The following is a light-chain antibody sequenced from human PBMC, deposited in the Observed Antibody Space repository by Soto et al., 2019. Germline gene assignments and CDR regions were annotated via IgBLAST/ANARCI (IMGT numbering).Light chain of an antibody. Sequence: QSVLTQPASVSGSPGQSITLSCTGTTSNIVTYYLVSWYQHHPGKAPKLIVYDDSKRPSGVSNRFSGSKSGNTASLTISGLQAEDDADYFCCSYASTNVFFGGGTKLTVL. J-gene: IGLJ2*01. CDR3: CSYASTNVF. CDR1: TSNIVTYYL. CDR2: DDS. V-gene: IGLV2-23*01.